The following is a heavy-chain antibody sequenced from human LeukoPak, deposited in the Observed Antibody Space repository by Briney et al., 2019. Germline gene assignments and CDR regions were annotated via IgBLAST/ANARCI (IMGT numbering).Heavy chain of an antibody. CDR2: ISSSGSTI. V-gene: IGHV3-48*03. CDR1: GFTFSSYE. Sequence: PGGSLRLYCAASGFTFSSYEMNWVRQAPGKGLEWVSYISSSGSTIYYADSVKGRFTISRDNAKNSLYLQMNSLRAEDTAVYYCARVLPYSSSSGDYWGQGTLVTVSS. CDR3: ARVLPYSSSSGDY. J-gene: IGHJ4*02. D-gene: IGHD6-6*01.